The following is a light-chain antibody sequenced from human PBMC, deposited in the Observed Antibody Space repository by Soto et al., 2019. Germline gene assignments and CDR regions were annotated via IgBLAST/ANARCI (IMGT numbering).Light chain of an antibody. CDR1: SSNIGAGYD. CDR2: GNS. Sequence: QSVLTQPPSVSGAPGQRVIISCTGSSSNIGAGYDVQWYQQLPGTAPKFLIYGNSNRPSGVPDRFSGSKSGTSASLAITGLQAEDEADYYCQSYDRSLSGSVFGGGTKLTVL. V-gene: IGLV1-40*01. J-gene: IGLJ3*02. CDR3: QSYDRSLSGSV.